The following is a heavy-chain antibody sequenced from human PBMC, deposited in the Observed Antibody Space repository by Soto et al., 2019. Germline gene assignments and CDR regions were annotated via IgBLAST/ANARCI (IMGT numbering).Heavy chain of an antibody. V-gene: IGHV4-34*01. D-gene: IGHD6-6*01. J-gene: IGHJ6*03. CDR1: GGSFSGYY. CDR3: ARIAARPPYYYYYMDV. CDR2: INHSGST. Sequence: PSETLSLTCAVYGGSFSGYYWSWIRQPPGKGLEWIGEINHSGSTNYNPSLKSRVTISKDTSKNQVVLTMTNMDPVDTATYYCARIAARPPYYYYYMDVWGKGTTVTVSS.